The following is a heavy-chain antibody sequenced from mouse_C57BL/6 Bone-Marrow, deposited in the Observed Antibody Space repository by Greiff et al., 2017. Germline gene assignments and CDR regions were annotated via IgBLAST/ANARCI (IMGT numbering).Heavy chain of an antibody. J-gene: IGHJ4*01. CDR1: GYTFTNYW. CDR2: MHPNGGSP. V-gene: IGHV1-64*01. Sequence: QVQLQQPGAELVKPGASVKLSCKASGYTFTNYWMHWVKQRPGQGLEWIGMMHPNGGSPDYNEKFKSEATLSVDKSSRTAYMELSSLTSEDSAVYYCARSYDYDDYTMYYWGQGTSATVSS. CDR3: ARSYDYDDYTMYY. D-gene: IGHD2-4*01.